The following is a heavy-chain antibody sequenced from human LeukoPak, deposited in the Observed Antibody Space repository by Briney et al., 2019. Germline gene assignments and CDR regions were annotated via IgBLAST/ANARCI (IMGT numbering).Heavy chain of an antibody. CDR3: ARDYYGSGSYSYDAFDI. D-gene: IGHD3-10*01. V-gene: IGHV1-69*05. CDR1: GGTFSSYA. CDR2: IIPIFGTA. J-gene: IGHJ3*02. Sequence: ASVKVSCKASGGTFSSYAISWVRQAPGQGLERMGGIIPIFGTANYAQKFQGRVTITTDESTSTAYMELSSLRSEDTAVYYCARDYYGSGSYSYDAFDIWGQGTMVTVSS.